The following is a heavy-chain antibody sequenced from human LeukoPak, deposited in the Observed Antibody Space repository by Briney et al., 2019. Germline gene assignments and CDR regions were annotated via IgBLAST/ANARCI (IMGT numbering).Heavy chain of an antibody. Sequence: KPSETLSLTGSVYALSFSGYYWIWIRQAPGKGREWIGKINRSRSTNYNPSLKSRVTISVDTSKIQFSLKLSSVAAADTAVYYCARDSAGGYYYDWGQGTLVTVSS. D-gene: IGHD3-22*01. V-gene: IGHV4-34*01. CDR2: INRSRST. CDR1: ALSFSGYY. CDR3: ARDSAGGYYYD. J-gene: IGHJ4*02.